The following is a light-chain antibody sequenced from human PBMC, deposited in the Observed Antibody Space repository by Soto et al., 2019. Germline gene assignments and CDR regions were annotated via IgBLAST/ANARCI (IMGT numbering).Light chain of an antibody. CDR2: EVS. Sequence: QSALTQPPSASGSPGQSVTISCTGTSSDVGGYNYVSWYQQHPGKAPKLMIYEVSKRPSGVPDRFSGSRSGNTASLTVSGIQAEDEADYYCSSYAGSNNFRVFGGGTKLTVL. CDR3: SSYAGSNNFRV. J-gene: IGLJ3*02. V-gene: IGLV2-8*01. CDR1: SSDVGGYNY.